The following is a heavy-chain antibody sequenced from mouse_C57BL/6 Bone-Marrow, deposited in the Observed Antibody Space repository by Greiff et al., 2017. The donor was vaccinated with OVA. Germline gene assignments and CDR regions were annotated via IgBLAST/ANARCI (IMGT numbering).Heavy chain of an antibody. V-gene: IGHV1-64*01. CDR2: IHPNSGST. CDR1: GYTFTSYW. Sequence: VQLQQPGAELVKPGASVKLSCKASGYTFTSYWMHWVKQRPGQGLEWIGMIHPNSGSTNYNEKFKSKATLTVDKSSSTAYMQLSSLTSEDSAVYYCARRPRDYDDAMDYWGQGTSVTVSS. CDR3: ARRPRDYDDAMDY. J-gene: IGHJ4*01. D-gene: IGHD2-4*01.